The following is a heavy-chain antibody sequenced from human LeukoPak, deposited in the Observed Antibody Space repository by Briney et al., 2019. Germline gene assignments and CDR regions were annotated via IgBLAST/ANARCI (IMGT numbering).Heavy chain of an antibody. D-gene: IGHD6-19*01. CDR3: ARRTGITVFSPKGSFDY. CDR1: GFTFSSYA. J-gene: IGHJ4*02. CDR2: ISGSGGST. V-gene: IGHV3-23*01. Sequence: GGSLRLSCAATGFTFSSYAMSWVRQAPGKGLEWVSVISGSGGSTYYADSVKGRFTISRDISKNTLDLQMNSLRVEDTAVYYCARRTGITVFSPKGSFDYWGQGTLVTVSS.